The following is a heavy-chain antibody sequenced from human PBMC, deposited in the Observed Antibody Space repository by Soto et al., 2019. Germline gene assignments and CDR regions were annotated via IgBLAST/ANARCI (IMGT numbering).Heavy chain of an antibody. Sequence: VASVKVSCKASGYSFTSNAIHWVRQAPGPRLEWMGWINADNGDTKYSLEFQGRLTITRDRSATTAHMELSSLISEDTAVYYCARDHVVGAHTISWYSAPPYYYGLDVWGQGTTVTV. CDR3: ARDHVVGAHTISWYSAPPYYYGLDV. D-gene: IGHD6-13*01. V-gene: IGHV1-3*03. J-gene: IGHJ6*02. CDR1: GYSFTSNA. CDR2: INADNGDT.